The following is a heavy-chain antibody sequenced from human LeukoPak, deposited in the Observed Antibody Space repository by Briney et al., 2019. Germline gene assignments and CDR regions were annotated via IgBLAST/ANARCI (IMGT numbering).Heavy chain of an antibody. V-gene: IGHV3-30*03. Sequence: GRSLRLSCVASGFTFSSYCMHWVRQAPGKGLEWVAVISYDGSNKYYADSVKGRFTIYRDNSKNTLYLQMNSPRAEDTAGYYCARCPFSRVWVFDYWGQGTLVTVSS. J-gene: IGHJ4*02. CDR3: ARCPFSRVWVFDY. D-gene: IGHD6-19*01. CDR1: GFTFSSYC. CDR2: ISYDGSNK.